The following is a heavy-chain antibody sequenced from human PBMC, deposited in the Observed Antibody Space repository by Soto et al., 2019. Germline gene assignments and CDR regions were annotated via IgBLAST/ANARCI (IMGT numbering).Heavy chain of an antibody. CDR2: ISGSGGNT. CDR1: GVTFSSYA. V-gene: IGHV3-23*01. Sequence: EVQLLESGGDLVQPGGSLRLSCAASGVTFSSYAMNWVRQAPGKGLEWVSAISGSGGNTFYADSVNGRFTISRDNSKNTLFLQMHSLRAEDTAIYYCAMLNSGSYSYHGMDVWGQGTTVTVSS. D-gene: IGHD1-26*01. J-gene: IGHJ6*02. CDR3: AMLNSGSYSYHGMDV.